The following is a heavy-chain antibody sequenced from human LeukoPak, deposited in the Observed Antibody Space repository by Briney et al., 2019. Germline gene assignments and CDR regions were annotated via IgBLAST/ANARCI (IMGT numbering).Heavy chain of an antibody. CDR3: ARHPFDYVWGSYRYTPTWFDP. Sequence: SETLSLTCTVSGGSISSSSYYWGWIRQPPGKGLEWIGSIYYSGSTYYNPSLKSRVTISVDTPKNQFSLKLSSVTAADTAVYYCARHPFDYVWGSYRYTPTWFDPWGQGTLVTVSS. CDR1: GGSISSSSYY. V-gene: IGHV4-39*01. D-gene: IGHD3-16*02. J-gene: IGHJ5*02. CDR2: IYYSGST.